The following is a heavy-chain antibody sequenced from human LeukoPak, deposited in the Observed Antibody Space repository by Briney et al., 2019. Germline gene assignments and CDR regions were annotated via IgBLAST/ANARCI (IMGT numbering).Heavy chain of an antibody. J-gene: IGHJ4*02. V-gene: IGHV3-23*01. D-gene: IGHD5-12*01. CDR2: ISGSGGST. CDR1: GFTFSSYA. CDR3: AKGYSGYDYYFDY. Sequence: GGSLSLTCAASGFTFSSYAMSWVRQAPGKGLEWVSAISGSGGSTYYADSVKGRFTISRDNSKNTLYMQMTSLRAEDTAVYYCAKGYSGYDYYFDYWGQGTLVTVSS.